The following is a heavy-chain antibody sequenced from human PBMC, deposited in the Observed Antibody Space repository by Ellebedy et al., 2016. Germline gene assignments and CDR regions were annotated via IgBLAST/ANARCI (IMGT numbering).Heavy chain of an antibody. CDR2: IYYSGST. CDR1: GGSISSGDYY. J-gene: IGHJ4*02. V-gene: IGHV4-30-4*01. D-gene: IGHD3-10*01. CDR3: ARAPESSLGYYYGSGSLDY. Sequence: SETLSLXXTVSGGSISSGDYYWSWIRQPPGKGLEWIGYIYYSGSTYYNPSLKSRVTISVDTSKNQFSLKLSSVTAADTAVYYCARAPESSLGYYYGSGSLDYWGQGTLVTVSS.